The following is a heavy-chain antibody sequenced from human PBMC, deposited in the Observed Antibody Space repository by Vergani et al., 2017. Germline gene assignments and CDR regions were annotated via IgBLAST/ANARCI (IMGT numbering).Heavy chain of an antibody. J-gene: IGHJ5*02. CDR1: GSTVSGNY. CDR3: ARGNYYGSGNYVDP. V-gene: IGHV3-66*02. Sequence: ELQLVESGGGLVQPGGSLRLSCAASGSTVSGNYMTWVRKALGKGMEWFSHIYSGDETYYADSVKGRVTITRDTSKNTLHLQINNLRVENTAVDYCARGNYYGSGNYVDPWGQGTLVTVSS. CDR2: IYSGDET. D-gene: IGHD3-10*01.